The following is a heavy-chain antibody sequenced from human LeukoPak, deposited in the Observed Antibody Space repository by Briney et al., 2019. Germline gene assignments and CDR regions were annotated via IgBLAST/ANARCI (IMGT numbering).Heavy chain of an antibody. Sequence: GGSLRLSCAASGFTFSSYSMNWVRQAPGKGLEWVASISSISSYIYYADSVKGRFTISRDNSKNTLYLQMNSLRAEDTAVYYCAKDRPGYCSGGSCYFDYWGQGTLVTVSS. V-gene: IGHV3-21*04. CDR1: GFTFSSYS. J-gene: IGHJ4*02. CDR3: AKDRPGYCSGGSCYFDY. CDR2: ISSISSYI. D-gene: IGHD2-15*01.